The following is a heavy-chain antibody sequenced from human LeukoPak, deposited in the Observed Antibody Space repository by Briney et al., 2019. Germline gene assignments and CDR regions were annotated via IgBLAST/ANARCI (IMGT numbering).Heavy chain of an antibody. CDR2: VYLSGST. V-gene: IGHV4-61*02. CDR3: ARYCSSTSCHDAFDI. CDR1: GGSISSANSY. D-gene: IGHD2-2*01. Sequence: SQTLSLTCTVSGGSISSANSYWSWIRQPAGKGLEYVGRVYLSGSTNYNPSLKGRVTMSVDTSKNQFSLKLSSVTAADTAVYYCARYCSSTSCHDAFDIWGQGTMVTVSS. J-gene: IGHJ3*02.